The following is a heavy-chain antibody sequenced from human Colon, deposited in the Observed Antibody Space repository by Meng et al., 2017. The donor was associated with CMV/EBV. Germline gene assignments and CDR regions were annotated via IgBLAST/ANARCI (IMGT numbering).Heavy chain of an antibody. CDR3: AALRVDYGDYSFDY. CDR1: GASITKPTKY. CDR2: VYYTGTA. V-gene: IGHV4-30-4*08. J-gene: IGHJ4*02. D-gene: IGHD4-17*01. Sequence: SETLSLTCTVSGASITKPTKYWSWIRQPPGKGLEWIGYVYYTGTARYNSSLEFRATISVDTSKNQFSLKLSSVTAADTAVYYCAALRVDYGDYSFDYWGQGTLVTVSS.